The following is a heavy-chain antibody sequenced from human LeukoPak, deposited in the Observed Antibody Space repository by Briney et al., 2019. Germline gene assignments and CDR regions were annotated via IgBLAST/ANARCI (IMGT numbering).Heavy chain of an antibody. J-gene: IGHJ4*02. V-gene: IGHV3-7*01. CDR2: IKQDGSEK. CDR3: AKPPRVGYDSSGYLLN. Sequence: GGSLRLSCTASGFTVSSYWMSWVRQAPGKGLEWVANIKQDGSEKYYVDSVKGRFTISRDNAKNSLYLQMHSLRAEDTAVYYCAKPPRVGYDSSGYLLNWGQGTLVTVSS. D-gene: IGHD3-22*01. CDR1: GFTVSSYW.